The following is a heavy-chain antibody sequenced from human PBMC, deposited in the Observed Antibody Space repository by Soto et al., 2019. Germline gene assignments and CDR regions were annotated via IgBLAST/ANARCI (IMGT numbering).Heavy chain of an antibody. D-gene: IGHD1-26*01. V-gene: IGHV4-4*07. CDR1: RASISTYS. J-gene: IGHJ4*02. CDR3: GTIVGANDY. CDR2: IDSSERA. Sequence: SETLSLPCPLSRASISTYSWTWIRRPAAKGLHWIGHIDSSERANYSPSLKSLVSMSVDSPTNQLSLILSSVTAAPTAVYFSGTIVGANDYWGQGTLVTVSS.